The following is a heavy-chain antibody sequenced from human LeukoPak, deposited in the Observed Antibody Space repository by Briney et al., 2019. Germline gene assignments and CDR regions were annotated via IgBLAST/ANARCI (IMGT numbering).Heavy chain of an antibody. Sequence: ETLSLTCTVSGGSISSYYWSWIRQPPGKGLEWIGEINRSGSTNYNPSLKSRVTISLDTSKNQFSLKLTSVTAADTALYYCARDPGGWFDPWGQGTLVTVSS. J-gene: IGHJ5*02. V-gene: IGHV4-34*01. D-gene: IGHD3-16*01. CDR3: ARDPGGWFDP. CDR1: GGSISSYY. CDR2: INRSGST.